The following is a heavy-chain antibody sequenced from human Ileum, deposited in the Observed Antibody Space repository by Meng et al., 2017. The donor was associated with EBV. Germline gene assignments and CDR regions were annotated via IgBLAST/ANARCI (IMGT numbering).Heavy chain of an antibody. CDR1: GFTFSNAW. CDR2: IKSTTDGGTT. CDR3: EGWRY. J-gene: IGHJ4*02. Sequence: VPLVGVGGGLVKAGGSLRLCCAASGFTFSNAWMTWVRQAPGKGLEWVGRIKSTTDGGTTDYAAPVKGRFTISRDDSKNTLFLQMDSLKTEDTAVYYCEGWRYWGQGTLVTVSS. D-gene: IGHD2-15*01. V-gene: IGHV3-15*01.